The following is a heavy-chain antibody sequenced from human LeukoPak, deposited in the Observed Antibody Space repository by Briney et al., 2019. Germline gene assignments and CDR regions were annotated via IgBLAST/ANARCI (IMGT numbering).Heavy chain of an antibody. J-gene: IGHJ4*02. D-gene: IGHD4-17*01. CDR1: GFTFSSYA. V-gene: IGHV3-23*01. CDR3: AKGRGTAVTSAANY. CDR2: ISGSGDNT. Sequence: GGSLRLSCAASGFTFSSYAMSWVRQAPGNGLEWVSSISGSGDNTYYADSVKDRFSISRDNSKTTVSLQMNSLRAEDTAVYYCAKGRGTAVTSAANYWGQGTLVTVSS.